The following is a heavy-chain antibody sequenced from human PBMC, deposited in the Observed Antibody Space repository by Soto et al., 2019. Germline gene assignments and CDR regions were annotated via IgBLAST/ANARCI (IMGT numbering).Heavy chain of an antibody. Sequence: ASVKVSCKASGYTFTSYYMHWVRQAPGQGLEWMGIINPSGGSTSYAQKFQGRVTMTRDTSTSTVYMELSSLRSEDTAVYYCARVGGSTGEPYYYYGMDVWGQGTTVTVSS. CDR3: ARVGGSTGEPYYYYGMDV. D-gene: IGHD3-16*01. J-gene: IGHJ6*02. CDR1: GYTFTSYY. V-gene: IGHV1-46*01. CDR2: INPSGGST.